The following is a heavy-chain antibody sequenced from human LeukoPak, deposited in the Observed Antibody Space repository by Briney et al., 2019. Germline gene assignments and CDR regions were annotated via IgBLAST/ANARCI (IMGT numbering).Heavy chain of an antibody. CDR3: ARKYSGYDSNWFDP. CDR2: ISAYNDNT. J-gene: IGHJ5*02. CDR1: GYTFPNYH. V-gene: IGHV1-18*04. Sequence: ASVKVSCKASGYTFPNYHISWVRQAPGQGLEWMGWISAYNDNTNYAQKVQGRVTMTTDTSTSTAYMELRSLRSDDTAVYYCARKYSGYDSNWFDPWGQGTLVTVSS. D-gene: IGHD5-12*01.